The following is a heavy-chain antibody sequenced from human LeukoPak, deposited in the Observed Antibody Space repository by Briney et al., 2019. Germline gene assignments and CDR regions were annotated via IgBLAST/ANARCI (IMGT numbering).Heavy chain of an antibody. Sequence: GASVKVSCKASGYIFTSQYVYWVRQVPGQGLEWMGIMNPSSGTTHYAQKFQGRVTMTRDTSTNTVSMVLSSLRSEDTAVYYCAGPQSLFRNYDAFDIWGQGTMVTVSS. D-gene: IGHD5-24*01. CDR2: MNPSSGTT. J-gene: IGHJ3*02. CDR3: AGPQSLFRNYDAFDI. V-gene: IGHV1-46*01. CDR1: GYIFTSQY.